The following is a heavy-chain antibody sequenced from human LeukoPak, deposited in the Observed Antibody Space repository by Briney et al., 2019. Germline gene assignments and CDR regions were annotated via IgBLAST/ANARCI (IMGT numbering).Heavy chain of an antibody. CDR2: IYYSGST. CDR1: GGSISSGDYY. CDR3: ASYGDLTGFDY. V-gene: IGHV4-30-4*01. D-gene: IGHD4-17*01. Sequence: PSETLSLTCTVSGGSISSGDYYWSWIRQPPGKGLEWIGYIYYSGSTYYNPSLKSGVTISVDTSKNQFSLKLSSVTAADTAVYYCASYGDLTGFDYWGQGTLVTVSS. J-gene: IGHJ4*02.